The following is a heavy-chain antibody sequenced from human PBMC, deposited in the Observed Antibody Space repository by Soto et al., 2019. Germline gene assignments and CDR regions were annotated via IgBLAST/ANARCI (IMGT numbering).Heavy chain of an antibody. D-gene: IGHD3-16*02. V-gene: IGHV4-39*01. CDR3: ARNRWRYYFAY. CDR2: IYYSGNT. CDR1: GGSISSSSDY. Sequence: QLQLQESGPGLVKPSETLSLSCTVSGGSISSSSDYWAWIRQPPGKGLEWVGSIYYSGNTYYNPSXKXXVTLSVDTSKNQFSLRLSSVTAADTAVYYCARNRWRYYFAYWGQGALVTVSS. J-gene: IGHJ4*02.